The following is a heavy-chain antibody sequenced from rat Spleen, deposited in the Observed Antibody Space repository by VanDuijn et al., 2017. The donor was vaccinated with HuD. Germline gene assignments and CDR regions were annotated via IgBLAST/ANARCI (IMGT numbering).Heavy chain of an antibody. Sequence: EVQLVESGGGLVQPGRSLKLSCVVSGHTFSNYWMSWIRQAPGEGLEWVASISTGGGNTYYRDSVKGRFTISRDNAKNTLYLQMDSLRSEDTATYYCARSEGTHYYLPFADWGQGTLVTVSS. CDR1: GHTFSNYW. CDR2: ISTGGGNT. CDR3: ARSEGTHYYLPFAD. V-gene: IGHV5S13*01. J-gene: IGHJ3*01. D-gene: IGHD1-12*02.